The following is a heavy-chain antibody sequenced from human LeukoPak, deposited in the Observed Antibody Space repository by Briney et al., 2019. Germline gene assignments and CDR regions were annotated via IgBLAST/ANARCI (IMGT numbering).Heavy chain of an antibody. Sequence: ASVKVSCKASGYTFTSYGISWVRQAPGQGLEWMGRIIPILGIANYAQKFQGRVTITADKSTSTAYMELSSLRSEDTAVYYCARDATVTPHNWFDPWGQGTLVTVSS. V-gene: IGHV1-69*04. D-gene: IGHD4-17*01. CDR1: GYTFTSYG. CDR3: ARDATVTPHNWFDP. J-gene: IGHJ5*02. CDR2: IIPILGIA.